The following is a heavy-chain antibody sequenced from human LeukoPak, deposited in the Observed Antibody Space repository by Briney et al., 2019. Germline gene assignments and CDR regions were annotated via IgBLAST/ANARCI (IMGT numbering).Heavy chain of an antibody. D-gene: IGHD3-16*02. CDR2: IKQDGSEK. CDR1: GFTFSSYW. CDR3: ARGSRGYDYVWGSYRY. J-gene: IGHJ4*02. V-gene: IGHV3-7*01. Sequence: GGSLRLSCAASGFTFSSYWMSWVRQAPGKGLEWVANIKQDGSEKYYVDSVKGRFTISRDNAKNSLYLQMNSLRAEDTAVYYCARGSRGYDYVWGSYRYWGQGTLVTVSS.